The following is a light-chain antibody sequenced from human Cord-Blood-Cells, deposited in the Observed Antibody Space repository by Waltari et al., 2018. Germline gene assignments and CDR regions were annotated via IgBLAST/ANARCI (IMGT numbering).Light chain of an antibody. CDR1: QSVLYSSNNKNY. V-gene: IGKV4-1*01. J-gene: IGKJ2*01. Sequence: DIVMTESPGPLAVSLGEGANIDCNASQSVLYSSNNKNYLAWYQQKPGQPPKLLIYWASTRESGVPDRFSGSGSGTDFTLTISSLQAEDVAVYYCQQYYSTPYTFGQGTKLEIK. CDR2: WAS. CDR3: QQYYSTPYT.